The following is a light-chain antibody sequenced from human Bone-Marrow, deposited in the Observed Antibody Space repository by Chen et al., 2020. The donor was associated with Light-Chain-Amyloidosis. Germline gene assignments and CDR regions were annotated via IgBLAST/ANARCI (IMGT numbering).Light chain of an antibody. CDR2: GSS. J-gene: IGKJ4*01. V-gene: IGKV3-20*01. CDR1: QTISSNY. CDR3: QQYGTSPLT. Sequence: EIVLTQSPGTLSLSPGAGANLSCRASQTISSNYLTWYQQKFGQAPRLLIYGSSSRATGIPDRFTGSGSGTDFTLTINRLEPEECAMYYCQQYGTSPLTFGGGTKVEIK.